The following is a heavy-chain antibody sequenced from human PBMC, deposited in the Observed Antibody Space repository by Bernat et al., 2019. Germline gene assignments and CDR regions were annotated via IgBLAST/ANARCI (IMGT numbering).Heavy chain of an antibody. J-gene: IGHJ6*03. V-gene: IGHV4-34*01. D-gene: IGHD2-2*01. CDR3: ARGDIVVVPAARVYYYYMDV. CDR1: GGSFSDYY. CDR2: INHSGST. Sequence: QVQLQQWGAGLLKPSETLSLTCAVYGGSFSDYYWSWIRQPPGKGLEWIGEINHSGSTNYNPSLKSRVTISVDTSKNQFSLKLSSVTAADTAVNFCARGDIVVVPAARVYYYYMDVWGKGTTVTVSS.